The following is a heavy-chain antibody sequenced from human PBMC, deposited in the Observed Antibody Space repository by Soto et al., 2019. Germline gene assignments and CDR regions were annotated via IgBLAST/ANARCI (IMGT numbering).Heavy chain of an antibody. CDR3: ARGGLELDRLDY. V-gene: IGHV1-18*01. D-gene: IGHD1-7*01. J-gene: IGHJ4*02. Sequence: ASVKVSCKTSGYPFTSYGINWVRQAPGQGPEWMGWISAYNGKTSYTQKFQGRVTITADESTSTAYMELSSLRSEDTAVYYCARGGLELDRLDYWGQGTLVTVSS. CDR2: ISAYNGKT. CDR1: GYPFTSYG.